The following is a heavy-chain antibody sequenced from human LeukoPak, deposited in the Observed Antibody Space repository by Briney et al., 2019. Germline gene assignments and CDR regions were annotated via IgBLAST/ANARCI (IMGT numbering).Heavy chain of an antibody. CDR1: GGSISSYY. D-gene: IGHD4-17*01. V-gene: IGHV4-59*01. CDR2: IYYSGST. J-gene: IGHJ5*02. Sequence: SETLSLTCTVSGGSISSYYRSWIRQPPGKGLEWIGYIYYSGSTNYNPSLKSRVTISVDTSKNQFSLKLSSVTAADTAVYYCASYGDCDDRFDPWGQGTLVTVSS. CDR3: ASYGDCDDRFDP.